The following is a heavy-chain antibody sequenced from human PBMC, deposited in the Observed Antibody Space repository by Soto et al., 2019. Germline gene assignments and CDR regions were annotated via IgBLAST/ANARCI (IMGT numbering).Heavy chain of an antibody. D-gene: IGHD3-22*01. CDR2: VSGGTT. V-gene: IGHV3-23*01. CDR1: GFTFSSYA. Sequence: GGSLRLSCAASGFTFSSYAMSWVRQAPGRGLEWVSAVSGGTTYYADSVKGRFTISRDNSKNTLYLQMNSLRAEDTAVYYCAKGVSSSGRPYYFDYWGQGNLVTVSS. CDR3: AKGVSSSGRPYYFDY. J-gene: IGHJ4*02.